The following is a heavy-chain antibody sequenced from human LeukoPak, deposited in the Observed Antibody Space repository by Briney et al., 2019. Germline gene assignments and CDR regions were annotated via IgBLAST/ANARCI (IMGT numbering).Heavy chain of an antibody. V-gene: IGHV1-2*02. CDR3: ASGYCSSTSCGIDY. J-gene: IGHJ4*02. Sequence: ASVKVSCKASGYTFTGYYMHWVRQAPGQGLEWMGWINPNSGGTNYAQEFQGRVTMTRDTSISTAYMELSRLRSDDTAVYYCASGYCSSTSCGIDYWGQGTLVTVSS. D-gene: IGHD2-2*01. CDR1: GYTFTGYY. CDR2: INPNSGGT.